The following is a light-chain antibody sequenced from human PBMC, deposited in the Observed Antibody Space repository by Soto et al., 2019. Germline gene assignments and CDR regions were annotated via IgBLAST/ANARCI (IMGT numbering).Light chain of an antibody. CDR2: LGS. CDR3: MQALQTPFT. J-gene: IGKJ3*01. V-gene: IGKV2-28*01. Sequence: DIVVTQSPLSLPVTPGEPASISCRSSQSLLHSNGYNYLDWYLQRPEQSPQLLIYLGSTRASGVPDRFSGSVSGTDFTLNISRVESEDVGVYYCMQALQTPFTFGPGTKVDIK. CDR1: QSLLHSNGYNY.